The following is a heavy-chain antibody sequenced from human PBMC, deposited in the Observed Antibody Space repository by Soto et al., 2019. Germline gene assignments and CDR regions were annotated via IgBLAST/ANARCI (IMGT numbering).Heavy chain of an antibody. Sequence: SETLSLTCTVSGGSISSGNYYWSWIRQPPGKGLEWIGFISYSGSTYYNASLKSRVTISVDTSKNQFSLRLSSVTAADTAVYYCARLGEYYQSLDPWGQGTLVTVSS. V-gene: IGHV4-30-4*01. D-gene: IGHD2-2*01. J-gene: IGHJ5*02. CDR1: GGSISSGNYY. CDR2: ISYSGST. CDR3: ARLGEYYQSLDP.